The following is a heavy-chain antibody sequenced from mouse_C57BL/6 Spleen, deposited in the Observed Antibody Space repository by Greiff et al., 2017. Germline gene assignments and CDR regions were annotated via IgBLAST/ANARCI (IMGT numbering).Heavy chain of an antibody. CDR1: GYTFTSYW. D-gene: IGHD2-1*01. J-gene: IGHJ1*03. V-gene: IGHV1-69*01. Sequence: VQLQQPGAELVMPGASVKLSCKASGYTFTSYWMHWVKQRPGQGLEWIGEIDPSDSYPNYNQKFKGKSTLTVDKSSSTAYMQLSSLTSEDSAVYYCARLYGNYGGYFDVWGTGTTVTVAS. CDR3: ARLYGNYGGYFDV. CDR2: IDPSDSYP.